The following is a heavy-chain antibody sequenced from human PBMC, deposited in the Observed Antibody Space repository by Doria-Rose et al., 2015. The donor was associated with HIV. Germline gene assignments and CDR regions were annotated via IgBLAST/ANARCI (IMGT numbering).Heavy chain of an antibody. CDR2: IFSDDER. V-gene: IGHV2-26*01. Sequence: SGPVLVKPTETLTLTCTVSGVSLSSPGMGVSWIRQPPGKALEWLANIFSDDERSYKTSLKSRPTISRGTSKSQVVLTTTDMDPVDTATYYCARIKSSRWYHKYYFDFWGQGTLVIVSA. CDR1: GVSLSSPGMG. J-gene: IGHJ4*02. D-gene: IGHD6-13*01. CDR3: ARIKSSRWYHKYYFDF.